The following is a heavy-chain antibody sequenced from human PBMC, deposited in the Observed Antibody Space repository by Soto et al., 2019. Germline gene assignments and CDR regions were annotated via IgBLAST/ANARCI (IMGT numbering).Heavy chain of an antibody. D-gene: IGHD2-2*01. V-gene: IGHV3-48*02. J-gene: IGHJ5*02. CDR1: GFTFSSYS. CDR3: ARDPSLVDIVVVPAAPGWFDP. Sequence: PGGSLRLSCAVSGFTFSSYSMNWVRQAPGKGLEWVSYISSSSSTIYYADSVKGRFTISRDNAKNSLYLQMNSLRDEDTAVYYCARDPSLVDIVVVPAAPGWFDPWGQGTLVTVSS. CDR2: ISSSSSTI.